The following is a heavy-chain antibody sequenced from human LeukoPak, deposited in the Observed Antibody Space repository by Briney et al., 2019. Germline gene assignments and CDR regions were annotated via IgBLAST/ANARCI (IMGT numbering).Heavy chain of an antibody. CDR1: GFTFSSYA. CDR3: ARDSGSYPNWFDP. CDR2: ISGSGGST. V-gene: IGHV3-23*01. D-gene: IGHD1-26*01. J-gene: IGHJ5*02. Sequence: PGGSLRLSCAASGFTFSSYAMSWVRQAPGKGLEWVSAISGSGGSTYYADSVKGWFTISRDNSKNTLYLQMNSLRAEDTAVYYCARDSGSYPNWFDPSGPGTLVTVSS.